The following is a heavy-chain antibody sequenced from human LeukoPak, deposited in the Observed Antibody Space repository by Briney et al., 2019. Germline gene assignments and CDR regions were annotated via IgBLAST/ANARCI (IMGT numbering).Heavy chain of an antibody. CDR3: ARLADYDFWSGHPD. CDR1: GGSFSGYY. J-gene: IGHJ4*02. V-gene: IGHV4-34*01. CDR2: INHSGST. Sequence: SETLSLTCAVYGGSFSGYYWSWIRQPPGKGLEWIGEINHSGSTNYNPSLKSRVTISVDTPKNQFSLKLSSVTAADTAVYYCARLADYDFWSGHPDWGQGTLVTVSS. D-gene: IGHD3-3*01.